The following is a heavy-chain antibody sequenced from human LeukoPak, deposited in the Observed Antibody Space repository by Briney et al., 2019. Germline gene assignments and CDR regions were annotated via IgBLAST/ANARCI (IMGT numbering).Heavy chain of an antibody. CDR3: ARDHGSAYYRAPRH. CDR2: INPSGGST. Sequence: ASVKVSCKASGYIFTNYYMHWVRQAPGQGLEWMGPINPSGGSTTYAQKFQGRVTMTRDTSTSTVYMELSSLRSEDTAVYYCARDHGSAYYRAPRHWGQGTLVTVSS. J-gene: IGHJ4*02. D-gene: IGHD3-10*01. V-gene: IGHV1-46*01. CDR1: GYIFTNYY.